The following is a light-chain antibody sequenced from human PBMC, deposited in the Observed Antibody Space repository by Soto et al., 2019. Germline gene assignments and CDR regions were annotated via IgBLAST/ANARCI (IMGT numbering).Light chain of an antibody. CDR3: SSYRSGSTLV. Sequence: QSALTQPASVSWSPGQSITISCTGTSSDVGGSNYVSWYQQHPGKAPKLMIYDVHNRPSGISNRFSGSKSGNTASLTISGLQAEDEADYYCSSYRSGSTLVFGGGTKLTVL. V-gene: IGLV2-14*01. CDR2: DVH. CDR1: SSDVGGSNY. J-gene: IGLJ2*01.